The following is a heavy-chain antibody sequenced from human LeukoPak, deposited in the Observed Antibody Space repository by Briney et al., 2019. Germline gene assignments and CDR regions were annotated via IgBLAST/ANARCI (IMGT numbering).Heavy chain of an antibody. CDR1: GGSFSGYY. Sequence: PSETLSLTCAVYGGSFSGYYWSWIRQPPGKGLEWIGEINHSGSTNYNPSLKSRVTISVDTSKSQFSLKLSSVTAADTAVYYCARGVYSSGWYGVLNFDYWGQGTLVTVSS. D-gene: IGHD6-19*01. J-gene: IGHJ4*02. V-gene: IGHV4-34*01. CDR2: INHSGST. CDR3: ARGVYSSGWYGVLNFDY.